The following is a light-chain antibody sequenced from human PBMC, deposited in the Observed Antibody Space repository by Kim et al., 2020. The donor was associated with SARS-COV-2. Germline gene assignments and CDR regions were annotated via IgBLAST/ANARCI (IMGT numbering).Light chain of an antibody. J-gene: IGLJ1*01. CDR2: DVS. V-gene: IGLV2-14*03. CDR3: SSYTSSSTYV. CDR1: SSDVGGYNY. Sequence: GQSITISCPGTSSDVGGYNYVSWYQQHPGKAPKLMIYDVSNRPSGVSNRFSGSKSGNTASPTISGLQAEDEADYYCSSYTSSSTYVFGTGTKVTVL.